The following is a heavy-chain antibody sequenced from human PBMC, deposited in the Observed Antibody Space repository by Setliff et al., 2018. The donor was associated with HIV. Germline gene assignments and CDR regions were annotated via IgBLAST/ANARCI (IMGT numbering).Heavy chain of an antibody. CDR1: GGSISTNNFY. Sequence: PSETLSLTCTVTGGSISTNNFYWGWIRQPPGKGLQWIGSIYFTGDSYYDPSLKSRVTTSVDTSNNQFSLKLGSVTAADTAVYYCARDRRGYYYGSGSCYMDVWGTGTTVTVS. D-gene: IGHD3-10*01. J-gene: IGHJ6*03. CDR3: ARDRRGYYYGSGSCYMDV. V-gene: IGHV4-39*02. CDR2: IYFTGDS.